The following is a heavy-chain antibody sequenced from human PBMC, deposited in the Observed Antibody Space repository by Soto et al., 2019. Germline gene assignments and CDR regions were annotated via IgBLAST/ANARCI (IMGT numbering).Heavy chain of an antibody. Sequence: EVQLLESGGGLVQPGGSMRLSCAASGFSFSSYAMNWVRQAPGKGLEWVSGISVSGGSTYYADSVKGRFTISRDNSKNTLYVQMTSLRTEDTAVYYCAKEGKVGALGGLDYWGQGTLVTVSS. V-gene: IGHV3-23*01. CDR3: AKEGKVGALGGLDY. CDR2: ISVSGGST. D-gene: IGHD1-26*01. J-gene: IGHJ4*02. CDR1: GFSFSSYA.